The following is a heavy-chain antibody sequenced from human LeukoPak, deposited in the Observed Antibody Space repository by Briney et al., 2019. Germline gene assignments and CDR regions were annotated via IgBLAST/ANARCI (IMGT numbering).Heavy chain of an antibody. J-gene: IGHJ3*02. V-gene: IGHV3-23*01. CDR2: ISGSGDST. CDR3: AREHSLVAIHDAFDI. Sequence: GGSLRLSCVASGFNLDNYAMSWVRQAPGKGLEWVSAISGSGDSTYYADSVKGRFTISSDDSENTLYLQMNRLRADDAAVYHCAREHSLVAIHDAFDIWGQGTMVTVSS. D-gene: IGHD5-12*01. CDR1: GFNLDNYA.